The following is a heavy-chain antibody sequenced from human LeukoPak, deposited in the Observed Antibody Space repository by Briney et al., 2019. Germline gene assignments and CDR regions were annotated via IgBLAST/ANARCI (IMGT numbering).Heavy chain of an antibody. D-gene: IGHD3-22*01. CDR1: GFTFSSYS. Sequence: GGSLRLSCAASGFTFSSYSMNWVRQAPGKGLEWVSSISSSSSYIYYADSVKGRFTISRDNAKNSLYLQMNSLRAEDTAVYYCARGQGIYYDSSGYYFDYWGQGTLVTVSS. CDR3: ARGQGIYYDSSGYYFDY. CDR2: ISSSSSYI. J-gene: IGHJ4*02. V-gene: IGHV3-21*01.